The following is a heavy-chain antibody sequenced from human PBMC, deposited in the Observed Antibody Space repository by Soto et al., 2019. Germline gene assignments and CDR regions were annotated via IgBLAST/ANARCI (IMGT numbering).Heavy chain of an antibody. V-gene: IGHV4-59*01. J-gene: IGHJ4*02. CDR1: GGSISSYY. CDR3: ARVVSGWDYFDY. Sequence: QVQLQESGPGLVKPSETLSLTCTVSGGSISSYYWSWIRQPPGKGLEWYGYNYYSGSTNYNPSLMSRVTISVDTSKNQFSLKLSTVTVADTAVYYCARVVSGWDYFDYWGQGTLVTVSS. CDR2: NYYSGST. D-gene: IGHD6-19*01.